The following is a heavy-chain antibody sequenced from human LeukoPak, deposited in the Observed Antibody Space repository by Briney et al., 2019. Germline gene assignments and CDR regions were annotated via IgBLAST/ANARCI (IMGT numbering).Heavy chain of an antibody. V-gene: IGHV5-51*01. CDR2: IGPSDAET. D-gene: IGHD7-27*01. CDR1: GYSFTNYW. J-gene: IGHJ4*01. Sequence: GESLKISCTASGYSFTNYWIGWVRQMPGKGLEWMGIIGPSDAETRYTPSFQSQVTISSDKSLNTTYLQRNSLKASDTTTYYCARQKARGPSGDYWGQGTLVIASS. CDR3: ARQKARGPSGDY.